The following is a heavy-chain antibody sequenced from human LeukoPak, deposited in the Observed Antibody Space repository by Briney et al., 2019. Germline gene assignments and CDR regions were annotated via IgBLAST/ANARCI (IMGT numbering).Heavy chain of an antibody. V-gene: IGHV3-21*01. CDR1: GFTFSSYS. CDR3: ARAVVPAAALDY. D-gene: IGHD2-2*01. Sequence: PGGSLRLSCAASGFTFSSYSVNWVRQAPGKGLEWVSSISSSSSYIYYADSVKGRFTISRDNAKNSLYLQMNSLRAEDTAVYYCARAVVPAAALDYWGQGTLVTVSS. J-gene: IGHJ4*02. CDR2: ISSSSSYI.